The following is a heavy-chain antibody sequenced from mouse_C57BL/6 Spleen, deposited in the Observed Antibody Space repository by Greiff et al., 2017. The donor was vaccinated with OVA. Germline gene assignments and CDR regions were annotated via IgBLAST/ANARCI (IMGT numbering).Heavy chain of an antibody. CDR2: IYPGDGDT. V-gene: IGHV1-82*01. CDR1: GYAFSSSW. Sequence: VQLQQSGPELVKPGASVKISCKASGYAFSSSWMNWVKQRPGKGLEWIGRIYPGDGDTNYNGKFKGKATLTADKSSSTAYMQLSSLTSEDSAVYFCAPFYDGYYGYWGQGTTLTVSS. CDR3: APFYDGYYGY. J-gene: IGHJ2*01. D-gene: IGHD2-3*01.